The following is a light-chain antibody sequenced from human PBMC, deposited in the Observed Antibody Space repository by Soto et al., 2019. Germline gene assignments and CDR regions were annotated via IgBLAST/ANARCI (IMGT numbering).Light chain of an antibody. Sequence: AIQLTQSPSSLSASVGDRVTITCRASQGISSALAWYQQKPGKAPKLLIYDASSLESGVPSRFGGSGSGTDFPITISSQQPEDCATDYCQQFNSYPTFGQGTRLEIK. CDR2: DAS. CDR3: QQFNSYPT. V-gene: IGKV1-13*02. CDR1: QGISSA. J-gene: IGKJ5*01.